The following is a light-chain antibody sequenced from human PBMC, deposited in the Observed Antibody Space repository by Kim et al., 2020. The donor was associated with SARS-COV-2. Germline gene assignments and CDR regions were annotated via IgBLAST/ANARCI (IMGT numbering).Light chain of an antibody. J-gene: IGKJ1*01. Sequence: APGERATLTCRATQSVSSSSVAWYQQRPGQAPRLLIYDASTRATGIPDRFSGSGSGTDFTLTISRLEPEDFAVYYCQQYSNLSWTFGQGTKVDIK. CDR3: QQYSNLSWT. CDR2: DAS. V-gene: IGKV3-20*01. CDR1: QSVSSSS.